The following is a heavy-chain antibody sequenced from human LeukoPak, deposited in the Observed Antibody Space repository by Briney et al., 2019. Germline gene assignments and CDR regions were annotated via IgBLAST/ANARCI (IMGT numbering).Heavy chain of an antibody. Sequence: GGSLRLSCAASGFTFSSYSMNWVRQAPGKGLEWVSSISSSSSYIYYADSVKGRFTISRDNAKNTLYLQMNSLRAEDTAVYYCAKSVEGSSWSYYFDYWGQGTLVTVSS. V-gene: IGHV3-21*04. J-gene: IGHJ4*02. CDR2: ISSSSSYI. CDR1: GFTFSSYS. D-gene: IGHD6-13*01. CDR3: AKSVEGSSWSYYFDY.